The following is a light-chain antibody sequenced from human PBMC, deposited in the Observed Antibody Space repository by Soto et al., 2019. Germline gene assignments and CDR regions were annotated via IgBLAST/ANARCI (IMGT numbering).Light chain of an antibody. CDR2: DAS. J-gene: IGKJ1*01. CDR3: QQYNSYSRA. V-gene: IGKV1-5*01. CDR1: QSIGTW. Sequence: DIQMTQSPSTLSASVGDRVTITCRASQSIGTWLAWYQHKPGRAPKLLIYDASTLEGGVPSRFSGSRSGTEFTFTISSLQADDFATYYCQQYNSYSRAFGQGTKVEIK.